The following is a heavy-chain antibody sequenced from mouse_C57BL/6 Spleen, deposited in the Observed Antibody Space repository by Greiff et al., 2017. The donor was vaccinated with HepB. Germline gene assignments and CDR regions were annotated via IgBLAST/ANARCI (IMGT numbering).Heavy chain of an antibody. CDR2: INPNNGGT. CDR3: ARWTAQSYAMNY. V-gene: IGHV1-18*01. D-gene: IGHD3-2*02. Sequence: EVQLQQSGPELVKPGASVKIPCTASGYTFTDYNMDWVKQSHGKSLEWIGDINPNNGGTNYNQKFKGQATLTVDKSSSTAYMELRSLTSEDTAVYYCARWTAQSYAMNYWGQGTSVTVSS. J-gene: IGHJ4*01. CDR1: GYTFTDYN.